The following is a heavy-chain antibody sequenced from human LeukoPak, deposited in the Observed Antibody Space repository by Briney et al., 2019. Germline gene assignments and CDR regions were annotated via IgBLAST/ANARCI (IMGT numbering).Heavy chain of an antibody. D-gene: IGHD3-22*01. Sequence: SETLSLTCTVSGGSISSYYWSWIRQPAGKGLEWIGRIYTSGSTNYNPSLESRVTMSVDTSKNQFSLKLSSVTAADTAVYYCARAPGSYDSSGYGTAVDAFDIWGQGTMVTVSS. CDR3: ARAPGSYDSSGYGTAVDAFDI. V-gene: IGHV4-4*07. CDR2: IYTSGST. J-gene: IGHJ3*02. CDR1: GGSISSYY.